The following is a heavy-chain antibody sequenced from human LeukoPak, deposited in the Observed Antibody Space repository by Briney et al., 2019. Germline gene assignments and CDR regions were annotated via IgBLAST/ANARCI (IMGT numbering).Heavy chain of an antibody. CDR1: GFTFSSYT. D-gene: IGHD3-22*01. CDR3: ARASTYYYDSSGYYFDY. CDR2: ISTSSSYK. J-gene: IGHJ4*02. Sequence: GGSLRLSCAVSGFTFSSYTMNWVRQAPGKGLEWVSTISTSSSYKYYADSVKGRFTISRDNAKNSLYLQMNSLRAEDTAVYYCARASTYYYDSSGYYFDYWGQGTLVTVSS. V-gene: IGHV3-21*04.